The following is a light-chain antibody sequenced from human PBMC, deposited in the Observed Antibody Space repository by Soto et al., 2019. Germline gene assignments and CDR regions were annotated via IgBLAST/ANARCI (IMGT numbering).Light chain of an antibody. Sequence: EIVMTQSPATLSVSPGERATLPCRASQSVSSNLAWYQQKPGQAPRLLIYGASTRATGIPVRFSGSGSGTEFTLTISSLQSEDFAVYYCQQYNNWPLLTFGQGTKVDIK. CDR2: GAS. V-gene: IGKV3-15*01. J-gene: IGKJ1*01. CDR1: QSVSSN. CDR3: QQYNNWPLLT.